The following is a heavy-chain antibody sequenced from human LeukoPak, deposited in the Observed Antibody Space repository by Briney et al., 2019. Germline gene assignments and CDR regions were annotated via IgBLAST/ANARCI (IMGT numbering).Heavy chain of an antibody. Sequence: GGSLRLSCAASGFTFSSYSMNWVRQAPGKGLEWVSSISSSSSYIYYADSVKGRFTISRDNAKNSLYLQMNSLRAEDTAVYYCARDLRPLEWLSDDPGYFDYWGQGTLVTVSS. CDR1: GFTFSSYS. J-gene: IGHJ4*02. CDR3: ARDLRPLEWLSDDPGYFDY. V-gene: IGHV3-21*01. D-gene: IGHD3-3*01. CDR2: ISSSSSYI.